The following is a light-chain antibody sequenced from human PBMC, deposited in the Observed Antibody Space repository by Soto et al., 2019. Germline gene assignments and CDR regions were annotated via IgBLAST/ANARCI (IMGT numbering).Light chain of an antibody. CDR2: GAS. Sequence: EIVMTQSPATLSVSPGERATLSCRASQSVSSNLAWYQQKPGQAPRLLIYGASTRATGIPARFSGSGSGTEFTLTISILHSEDFAVYYCQQYNNWPRPFGGGTQVEI. V-gene: IGKV3-15*01. J-gene: IGKJ4*01. CDR3: QQYNNWPRP. CDR1: QSVSSN.